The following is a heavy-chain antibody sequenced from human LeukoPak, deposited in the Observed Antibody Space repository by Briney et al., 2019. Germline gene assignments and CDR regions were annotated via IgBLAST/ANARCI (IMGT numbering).Heavy chain of an antibody. CDR1: GGSISGSTYY. J-gene: IGHJ4*02. CDR3: ASRTYRV. Sequence: PSETLSLTCTVSGGSISGSTYYWGWIRQPPGKGLEWIGSIYSSGATYYNPSLKSRVTVSVDTSKNQFSLKLRSVTAADTAVYYCASRTYRVWGQGTLVTVSS. V-gene: IGHV4-39*01. D-gene: IGHD1-26*01. CDR2: IYSSGAT.